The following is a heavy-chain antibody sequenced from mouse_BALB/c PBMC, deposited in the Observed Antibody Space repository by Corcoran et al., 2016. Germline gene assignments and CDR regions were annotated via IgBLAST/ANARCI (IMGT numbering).Heavy chain of an antibody. J-gene: IGHJ3*01. CDR1: GYTFSSYW. CDR2: ILPGSGST. CDR3: ARVNWAGAY. V-gene: IGHV1-9*01. Sequence: QVQLQQSGAELMKPGASVKISCKATGYTFSSYWLEWVKQRPGHGIEWIGEILPGSGSTNYNEKFKGKATFTADTSSNTAYMQLSSLTSEDSAVYYCARVNWAGAYWGQGTLVTVSA. D-gene: IGHD4-1*01.